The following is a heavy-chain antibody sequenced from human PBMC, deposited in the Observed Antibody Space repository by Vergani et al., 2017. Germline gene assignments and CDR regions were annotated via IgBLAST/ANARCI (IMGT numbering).Heavy chain of an antibody. J-gene: IGHJ6*02. V-gene: IGHV4-39*02. Sequence: QLQLQESGPGLVKPSETLSLTCTVSGGSISSSSYYWGWIRQPPGKGLEWIGSIYYSGSTYYNPSLKSRVTISVDTSKNQFSLKLSAVTAADTAVYYCARDRGVPSFSSSWFFSRGMDVWGQGTTVTVSS. CDR1: GGSISSSSYY. CDR2: IYYSGST. D-gene: IGHD6-13*01. CDR3: ARDRGVPSFSSSWFFSRGMDV.